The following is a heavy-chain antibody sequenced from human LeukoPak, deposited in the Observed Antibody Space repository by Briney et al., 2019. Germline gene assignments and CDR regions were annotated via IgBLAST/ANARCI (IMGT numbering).Heavy chain of an antibody. J-gene: IGHJ6*02. CDR1: GFTFSTYA. CDR2: ITGGADST. Sequence: GGSLRLSCVASGFTFSTYAMSWVRQAPGKGLEWVAVITGGADSTSYADSVKGRFTISRDNSKNTLYLQMNSLRAEDTAVYYCAKSPEPTYYYGLPLFYYYYGMDVWGQGTTVTVSS. V-gene: IGHV3-23*01. D-gene: IGHD3-10*01. CDR3: AKSPEPTYYYGLPLFYYYYGMDV.